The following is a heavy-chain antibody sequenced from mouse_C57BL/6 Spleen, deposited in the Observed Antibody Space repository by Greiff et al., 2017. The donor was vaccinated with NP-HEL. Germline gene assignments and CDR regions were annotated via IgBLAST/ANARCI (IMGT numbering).Heavy chain of an antibody. CDR2: IDPANGNT. CDR3: ARPFYDGSSYYFDY. V-gene: IGHV14-3*01. CDR1: GFNIKNTY. J-gene: IGHJ2*01. D-gene: IGHD1-1*01. Sequence: EVQLQQSVAELVRPGASVKLSCTASGFNIKNTYMHWVKQRPEQGLEWIGRIDPANGNTKYAPKFQGKATLTADPPSNTAYLQLSSLTSEDTAIYYCARPFYDGSSYYFDYWGQGTTLTVSS.